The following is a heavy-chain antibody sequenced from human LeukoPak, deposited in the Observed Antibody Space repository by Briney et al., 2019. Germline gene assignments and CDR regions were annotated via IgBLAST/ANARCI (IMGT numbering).Heavy chain of an antibody. J-gene: IGHJ4*02. CDR1: GCSISIGNYY. V-gene: IGHV4-61*02. Sequence: QVQLQESGPGLVKPSQTLSLPCTVSGCSISIGNYYWSWIRQPARKGLEWIGRIHASGSTNYNPSLKSRVTISVDTTKNQFSLTLSSVTAADTAVYYCAGSYRLDYWGQGTLVTVSS. CDR2: IHASGST. CDR3: AGSYRLDY. D-gene: IGHD1-26*01.